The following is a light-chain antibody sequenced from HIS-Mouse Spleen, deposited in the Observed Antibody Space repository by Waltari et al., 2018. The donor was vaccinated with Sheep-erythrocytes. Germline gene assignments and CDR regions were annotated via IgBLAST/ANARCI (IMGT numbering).Light chain of an antibody. V-gene: IGLV2-11*01. CDR1: SRDVGGYNY. Sequence: QSALTQPRSVSGSPGQSVTISCTGTSRDVGGYNYFYWYQQHPGKAPKLMIYDVSKRPSGVPDRFSGSKSGNTASLTISGLQAEDEADYYCCSYAGSYTFVFGTGTKVTVL. J-gene: IGLJ1*01. CDR3: CSYAGSYTFV. CDR2: DVS.